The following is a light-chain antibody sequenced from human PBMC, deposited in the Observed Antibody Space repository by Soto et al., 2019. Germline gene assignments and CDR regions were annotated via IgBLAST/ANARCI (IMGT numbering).Light chain of an antibody. Sequence: EVMLTQSPATLSLSPGERATLSCRASQSVSSYLAWYQQKPGQAPRLLIYDASNRATGIPARFSGSGSGTDFTLTISSLEPEDFAVYYCQQLKTFGQGTKVDI. V-gene: IGKV3-11*01. CDR1: QSVSSY. J-gene: IGKJ1*01. CDR2: DAS. CDR3: QQLKT.